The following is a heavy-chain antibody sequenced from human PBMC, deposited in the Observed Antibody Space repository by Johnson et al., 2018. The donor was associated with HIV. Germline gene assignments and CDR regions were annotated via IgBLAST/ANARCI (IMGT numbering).Heavy chain of an antibody. Sequence: VQLVESGGGLVQPGGSLRLSCAASGFTFSSYWMHWVRQAPGKGLVWVSRINSDGSSTSYADSVKGRFTISRDNAKNTLSLQMNSLRAGDTAVYYCARAGGYSRDAFDIWGQGTMVTVSS. CDR1: GFTFSSYW. CDR3: ARAGGYSRDAFDI. V-gene: IGHV3-74*02. J-gene: IGHJ3*02. CDR2: INSDGSST. D-gene: IGHD5-24*01.